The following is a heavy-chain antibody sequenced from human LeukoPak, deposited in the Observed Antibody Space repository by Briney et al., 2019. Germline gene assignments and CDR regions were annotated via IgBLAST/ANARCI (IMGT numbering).Heavy chain of an antibody. J-gene: IGHJ4*02. V-gene: IGHV4-39*07. CDR3: ARLYLPATRFDY. Sequence: GSLRLSCAASGFTFSSYSMNWVRQAPGKGLEWIGSIYYSGSTYYNPSLKSRVTISVDTSKNQFSLKLSSVTAADTAVYYCARLYLPATRFDYWGQGTLVTVSS. CDR2: IYYSGST. D-gene: IGHD5-24*01. CDR1: GFTFSSYS.